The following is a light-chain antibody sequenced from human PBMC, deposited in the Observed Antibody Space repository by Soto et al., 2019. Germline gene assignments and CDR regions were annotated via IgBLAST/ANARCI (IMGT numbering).Light chain of an antibody. CDR1: QGISNY. CDR3: QKYNNAPRT. Sequence: DIQMTQSPSSLSASVGDTVTITCRASQGISNYLAWYQQKPGQVPNLLIYAASTLQSGVPSRFSGSGSGTDFTLTISSLRHEDVATYYCQKYNNAPRTFGHGTKVEI. CDR2: AAS. V-gene: IGKV1-27*01. J-gene: IGKJ1*01.